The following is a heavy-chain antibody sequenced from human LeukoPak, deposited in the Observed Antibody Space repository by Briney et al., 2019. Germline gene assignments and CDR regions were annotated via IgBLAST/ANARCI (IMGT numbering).Heavy chain of an antibody. D-gene: IGHD6-19*01. Sequence: ASVKVSCKASGYTFTSYDINWVRQATGQGLEWMGWMNPNSGNTGYAQKFQGRVTTTRNTSISTAYMELSSLRSEDTAVYYCARVGSVAGTEFDYWGQGTLVTVSS. CDR2: MNPNSGNT. CDR1: GYTFTSYD. V-gene: IGHV1-8*01. J-gene: IGHJ4*02. CDR3: ARVGSVAGTEFDY.